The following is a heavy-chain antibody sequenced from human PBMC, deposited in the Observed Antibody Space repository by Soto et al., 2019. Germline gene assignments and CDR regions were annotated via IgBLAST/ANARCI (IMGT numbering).Heavy chain of an antibody. CDR2: ITGSGGAM. V-gene: IGHV3-48*03. J-gene: IGHJ4*02. CDR1: GFDFSGSE. Sequence: GGSLRLSCTASGFDFSGSEMNWFRQAPGKGLEWVAYITGSGGAMFHADSLKGRFSISRDNAKNSLFLEMNNLTADDAGVYYCAKVTPFILGSPFWGQGTLVTVSS. D-gene: IGHD2-21*01. CDR3: AKVTPFILGSPF.